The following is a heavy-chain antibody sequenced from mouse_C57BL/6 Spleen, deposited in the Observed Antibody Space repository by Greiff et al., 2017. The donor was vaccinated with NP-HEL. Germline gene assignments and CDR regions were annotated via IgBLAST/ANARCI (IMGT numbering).Heavy chain of an antibody. CDR1: GYTFTDYY. CDR2: INPNNGGT. Sequence: VQLQQSGPELVKPGASVKISCKASGYTFTDYYMNWVKQSPGKSLEWIGDINPNNGGTSYNQKFKGKATLTVDKSSSTAYMELRSLTSEDSAVYYCARSYDYDRFAYWGQGTLVTVSA. J-gene: IGHJ3*01. V-gene: IGHV1-26*01. CDR3: ARSYDYDRFAY. D-gene: IGHD2-4*01.